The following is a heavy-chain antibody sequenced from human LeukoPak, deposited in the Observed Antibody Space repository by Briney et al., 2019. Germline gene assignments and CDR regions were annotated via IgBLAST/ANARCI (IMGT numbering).Heavy chain of an antibody. J-gene: IGHJ4*02. D-gene: IGHD3-22*01. Sequence: PSETLSLTCTVSGGSISSGGYYWSWIRQHPGKGLEWIGYIYYSGSTYYNPSLKSRVTISVDTSKNQFSLKLSSVTAADTAVYYCARGARYYYDSSGYLDYWGQGTLVTVSS. V-gene: IGHV4-31*03. CDR1: GGSISSGGYY. CDR2: IYYSGST. CDR3: ARGARYYYDSSGYLDY.